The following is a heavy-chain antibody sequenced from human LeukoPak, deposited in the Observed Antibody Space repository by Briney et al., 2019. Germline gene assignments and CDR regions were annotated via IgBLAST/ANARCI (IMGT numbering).Heavy chain of an antibody. J-gene: IGHJ4*02. CDR2: IRSSGTST. Sequence: PGGSLRLSCSGSGFTFYSFATHRVRPAPGKGLEYVSGIRSSGTSTYYADSGKGRLTISRDHCKHTLYLQMSSLRAEDPAIYYRVNSRAASWFFYSYFDCWGQGTPVTVYS. V-gene: IGHV3-64D*06. CDR1: GFTFYSFA. CDR3: VNSRAASWFFYSYFDC. D-gene: IGHD3-3*01.